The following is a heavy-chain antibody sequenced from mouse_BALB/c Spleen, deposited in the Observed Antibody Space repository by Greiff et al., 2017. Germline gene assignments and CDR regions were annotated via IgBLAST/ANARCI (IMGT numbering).Heavy chain of an antibody. J-gene: IGHJ4*01. CDR1: GFNIKDYY. CDR3: NAATVGAKEDAMDY. Sequence: VQLQQSGAELVRSGASVKLSCTASGFNIKDYYMHWVKQRPEQGLEWIGWIDPENGDTEYAPKFQGKATMTADTSSNTAYLQLSSLTSEDTAVYYCNAATVGAKEDAMDYWGQGTSVTVSS. V-gene: IGHV14-4*02. D-gene: IGHD1-1*01. CDR2: IDPENGDT.